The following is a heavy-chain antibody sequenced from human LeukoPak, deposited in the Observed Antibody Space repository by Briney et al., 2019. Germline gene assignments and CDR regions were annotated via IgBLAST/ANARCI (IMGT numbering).Heavy chain of an antibody. CDR3: ARWRGSSSFDY. V-gene: IGHV4-34*01. CDR2: INHSGST. J-gene: IGHJ4*02. Sequence: PSETLSLTCAVYGGSFSGYYWSWIRQPPGKGLEWIWEINHSGSTNYNPSLKSRVTISVDTSKNQFSLKLSSVTAADTAVYYCARWRGSSSFDYWGQGTLVTVSS. D-gene: IGHD1-26*01. CDR1: GGSFSGYY.